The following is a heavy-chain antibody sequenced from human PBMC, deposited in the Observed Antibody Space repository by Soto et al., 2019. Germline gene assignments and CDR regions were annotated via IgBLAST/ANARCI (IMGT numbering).Heavy chain of an antibody. J-gene: IGHJ5*02. CDR3: ARGCSGGSCYRWFDP. V-gene: IGHV1-69*01. CDR2: IIPIFGTA. D-gene: IGHD2-15*01. Sequence: KVSCKASGGTFSSYAISWVRQAPGQGLEWMGGIIPIFGTANYAQKFQGRVTITADESTSTAYMELSSLRSEDTAVYYCARGCSGGSCYRWFDPWGQGTLVTVS. CDR1: GGTFSSYA.